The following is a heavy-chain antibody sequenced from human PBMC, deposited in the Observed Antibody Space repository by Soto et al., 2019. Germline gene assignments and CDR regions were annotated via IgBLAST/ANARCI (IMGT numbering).Heavy chain of an antibody. CDR2: IYYSGST. J-gene: IGHJ6*02. V-gene: IGHV4-30-4*01. CDR1: GGSISSGDYY. Sequence: SETLSLTCTVSGGSISSGDYYWSWIRQPPGKGLEWIGYIYYSGSTYYNPSLKSRVTISVDTSKNQFSLKLSSVTAADTAVYYCAGWTKWEPPYYGMGVWGQGTTVTVSS. D-gene: IGHD1-26*01. CDR3: AGWTKWEPPYYGMGV.